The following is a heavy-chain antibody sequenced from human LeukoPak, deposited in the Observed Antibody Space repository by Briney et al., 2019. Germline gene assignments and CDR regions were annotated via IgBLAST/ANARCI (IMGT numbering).Heavy chain of an antibody. CDR1: GRSISSSY. D-gene: IGHD1-7*01. CDR3: ARNNLLLRRGNYLPGAIDI. CDR2: IYYSGST. V-gene: IGHV4-59*01. J-gene: IGHJ3*02. Sequence: SETLSLTCTVSGRSISSSYWSWIRQPPGKGLEGIAYIYYSGSTNYNPSLKSRVTISLDTSKNQFSLKLSSVTAADTAVYYCARNNLLLRRGNYLPGAIDIWGQGTTVTVSS.